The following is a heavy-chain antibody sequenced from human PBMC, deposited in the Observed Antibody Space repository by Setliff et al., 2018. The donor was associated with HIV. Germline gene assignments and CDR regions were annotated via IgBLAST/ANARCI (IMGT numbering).Heavy chain of an antibody. CDR3: ARDHIVATIRDYYYGMDV. J-gene: IGHJ6*02. CDR1: GGSINSGSYY. V-gene: IGHV4-61*02. D-gene: IGHD5-12*01. Sequence: PSETLSLTCTVSGGSINSGSYYWSWIRQPAGKGLVWIGRIYTSGSTNYNPSLKSRVTISVDTSKNQFSLKLSSVTAADTAVYYCARDHIVATIRDYYYGMDVWGQGTTVTVSS. CDR2: IYTSGST.